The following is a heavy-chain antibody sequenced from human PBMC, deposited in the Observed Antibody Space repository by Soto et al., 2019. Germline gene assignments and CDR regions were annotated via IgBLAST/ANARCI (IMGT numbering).Heavy chain of an antibody. V-gene: IGHV4-39*01. D-gene: IGHD6-6*01. CDR1: GGSISSSSYY. CDR2: IYYSGST. J-gene: IGHJ6*02. CDR3: ARSWGADSSSSGHSRRLRKNYYYYFGMDV. Sequence: PSETLSLTCTVSGGSISSSSYYWGWIRQPPGKGLEWIGSIYYSGSTYYNPSLKSRVTISVGTSKNQFSLKLSSVTAADTAVYYCARSWGADSSSSGHSRRLRKNYYYYFGMDVWGQENTVTVSS.